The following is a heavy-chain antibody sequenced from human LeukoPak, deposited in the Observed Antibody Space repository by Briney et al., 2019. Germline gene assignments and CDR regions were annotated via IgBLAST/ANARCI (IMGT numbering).Heavy chain of an antibody. CDR3: ARGAYYYED. CDR2: ISGSGGST. CDR1: GFTFSSYA. D-gene: IGHD3-22*01. J-gene: IGHJ4*02. Sequence: GGSLRLSCAASGFTFSSYAMSWVRQAPGKGLEWVSAISGSGGSTYYADSVKGRFTISRDNAKNSLYLQINSLRAEDTAVYYCARGAYYYEDWGQGTLVTVSS. V-gene: IGHV3-23*01.